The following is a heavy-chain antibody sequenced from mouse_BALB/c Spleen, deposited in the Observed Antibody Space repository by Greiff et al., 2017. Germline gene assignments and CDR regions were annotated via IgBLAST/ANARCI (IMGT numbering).Heavy chain of an antibody. J-gene: IGHJ4*01. CDR3: ARRAGGNYRYAMDY. Sequence: QVTLKVSGPGILQPSQTLSLTCSFSGFSLSTSGMGVSWIRQPSGKGLEWLAHIYWDDDKRYNPSLKSRLTISKDTSRNQVFLKITSVDTADTATYYCARRAGGNYRYAMDYWGQGTSVTVSS. V-gene: IGHV8-12*01. D-gene: IGHD1-1*02. CDR2: IYWDDDK. CDR1: GFSLSTSGMG.